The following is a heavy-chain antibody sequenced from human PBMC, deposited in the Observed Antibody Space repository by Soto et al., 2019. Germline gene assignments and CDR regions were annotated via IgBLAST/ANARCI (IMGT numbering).Heavy chain of an antibody. CDR2: ISAYNGNT. CDR3: ARAWIAVAGPYYFDY. J-gene: IGHJ4*02. CDR1: GYTFTSYG. V-gene: IGHV1-18*04. Sequence: QVQLVQSGAEVKKPGASVKVSCKASGYTFTSYGISWVRQAPGQGLEWMGWISAYNGNTNYAQKLQGRVTMTTDTSTSTANMELRSLRSDDTAVYYCARAWIAVAGPYYFDYWGQGTLVTVSS. D-gene: IGHD6-19*01.